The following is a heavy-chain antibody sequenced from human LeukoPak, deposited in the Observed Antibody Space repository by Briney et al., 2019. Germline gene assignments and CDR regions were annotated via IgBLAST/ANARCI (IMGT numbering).Heavy chain of an antibody. CDR2: INPNSGGT. D-gene: IGHD5-12*01. J-gene: IGHJ4*02. CDR3: ARVRTLYSVIDY. V-gene: IGHV1-2*02. Sequence: ASVKVSCKASGYTFTGYYMHWVRQAPGQGLEWMGWINPNSGGTNYAQKFQGRVTITRDTPISTAYMELSRLRSDDTAVYYCARVRTLYSVIDYWGQGTLVTVSS. CDR1: GYTFTGYY.